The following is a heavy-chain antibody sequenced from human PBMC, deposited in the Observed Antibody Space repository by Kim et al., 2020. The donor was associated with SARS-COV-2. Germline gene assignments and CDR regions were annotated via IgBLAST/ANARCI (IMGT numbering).Heavy chain of an antibody. Sequence: GGSLRLSCAASGFIFSHYYMAWIRQAPGKGLEWVSYIGSSGSTIYYADFVKGRFTISRDNAKNSLYLQINSLSAEDTAVYYCAREGSGRKFDSWGQGTRVTVSS. CDR3: AREGSGRKFDS. V-gene: IGHV3-11*04. J-gene: IGHJ4*02. CDR2: IGSSGSTI. CDR1: GFIFSHYY. D-gene: IGHD3-3*01.